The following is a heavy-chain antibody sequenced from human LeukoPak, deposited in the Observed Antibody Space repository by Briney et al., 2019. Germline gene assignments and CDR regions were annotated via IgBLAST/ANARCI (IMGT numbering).Heavy chain of an antibody. CDR1: GFTFSTYT. CDR3: AKDESAVGANYFDS. J-gene: IGHJ4*02. Sequence: QPGGSLRLSCSASGFTFSTYTMSWVRQAPGKGLEWVSAILGSGAATFYGDSAKGRFTISRDNSKNTLYLQMNSLRAEDTALYYCAKDESAVGANYFDSWGQGTLVTVSS. V-gene: IGHV3-23*01. D-gene: IGHD1-26*01. CDR2: ILGSGAAT.